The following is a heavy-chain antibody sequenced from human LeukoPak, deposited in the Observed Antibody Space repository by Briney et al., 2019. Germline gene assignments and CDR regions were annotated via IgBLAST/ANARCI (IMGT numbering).Heavy chain of an antibody. CDR1: GGSISNYY. D-gene: IGHD5-24*01. CDR3: ARPLGNGFSYWYFDL. Sequence: SETLSLTCTVSGGSISNYYWSWIRQPPGKGLEWVGYIYYSGSTNSNPSLKSRVTISIDTSKNQVSLKLRSVTAADTAVYYCARPLGNGFSYWYFDLWGRGTLVTVS. V-gene: IGHV4-59*08. J-gene: IGHJ2*01. CDR2: IYYSGST.